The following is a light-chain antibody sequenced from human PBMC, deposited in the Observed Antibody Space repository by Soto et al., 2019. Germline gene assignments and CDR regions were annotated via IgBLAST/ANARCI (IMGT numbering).Light chain of an antibody. J-gene: IGLJ1*01. Sequence: QSLLSQPPSASGTPGQTVTISCSGGRSHIGSNPVNWYQQLPGPAPKLLIYGNNQRPSGVPDRFSGLRSGSSASLAISGLRSEDEADYYCAIWDDSLNGFYVFGVGPKVTVL. CDR2: GNN. CDR1: RSHIGSNP. V-gene: IGLV1-44*01. CDR3: AIWDDSLNGFYV.